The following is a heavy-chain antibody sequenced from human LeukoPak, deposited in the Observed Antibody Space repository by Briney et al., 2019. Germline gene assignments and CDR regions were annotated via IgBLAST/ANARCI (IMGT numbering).Heavy chain of an antibody. J-gene: IGHJ4*02. CDR3: ARGSNSYGYVY. Sequence: PSETLSLTCAVYGGSFSRYYWSWIRQPPGKGLEWIGEINHSGSTNYNPSLKSRVTISVDTSKNQFSLKLSSVTAADTAVYYCARGSNSYGYVYWGQGTLVTVSS. D-gene: IGHD5-18*01. CDR2: INHSGST. CDR1: GGSFSRYY. V-gene: IGHV4-34*01.